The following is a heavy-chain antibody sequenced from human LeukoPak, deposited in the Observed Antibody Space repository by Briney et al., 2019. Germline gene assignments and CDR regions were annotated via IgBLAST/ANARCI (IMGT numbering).Heavy chain of an antibody. CDR2: INWNGGGT. D-gene: IGHD1-26*01. V-gene: IGHV3-9*01. Sequence: PGGSLRLSCAATGCSFKDYGMHWVRQPPGKGLEWVSAINWNGGGTDYADSVKGRFTIFRDNAKNSLYLQLSSLRPEDTALYYCAKHLTATNTYIFFGLDVWGQGTSVTVSS. CDR3: AKHLTATNTYIFFGLDV. CDR1: GCSFKDYG. J-gene: IGHJ6*02.